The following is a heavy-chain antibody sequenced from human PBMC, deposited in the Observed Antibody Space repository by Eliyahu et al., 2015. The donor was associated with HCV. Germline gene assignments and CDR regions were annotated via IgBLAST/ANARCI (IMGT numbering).Heavy chain of an antibody. Sequence: GKGLEWVANIKQDGSEKYYVDSVKGRFTISRDNAKNSLYLQMNSLRAEDTAVYYCARDGSWEQQLPNHYYYYYGMDVWGQGTTVTVSS. D-gene: IGHD6-13*01. V-gene: IGHV3-7*05. CDR3: ARDGSWEQQLPNHYYYYYGMDV. J-gene: IGHJ6*02. CDR2: IKQDGSEK.